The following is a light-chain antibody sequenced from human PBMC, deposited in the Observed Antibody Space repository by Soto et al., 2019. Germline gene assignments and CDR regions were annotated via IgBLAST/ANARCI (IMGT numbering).Light chain of an antibody. CDR2: EVY. V-gene: IGLV2-14*01. Sequence: QSALTQPASVSGSPGQSITISCTGTSSDVGGYNYVSWHQQYPGRAPKLMIYEVYYRPSGVPDRFSGSKSGTSASLAITGLQAEDEADYYCQSYGSSLSGYVFGTGTKVTVL. J-gene: IGLJ1*01. CDR1: SSDVGGYNY. CDR3: QSYGSSLSGYV.